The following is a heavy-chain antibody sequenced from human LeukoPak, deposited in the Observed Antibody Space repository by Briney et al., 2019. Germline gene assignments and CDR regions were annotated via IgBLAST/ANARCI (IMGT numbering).Heavy chain of an antibody. V-gene: IGHV4-34*01. CDR1: GGSFSGYY. D-gene: IGHD3-3*01. Sequence: SETLSLTCAVYGGSFSGYYWSWIRQPPGKGLEWIGEINHSGSTNYNPSLKSRVTISVDTSKNQFSLKLSSVTAADTAVYYCARVSSPYYDFWSGYLGDDAFDIWGQGTMVTVSS. CDR3: ARVSSPYYDFWSGYLGDDAFDI. J-gene: IGHJ3*02. CDR2: INHSGST.